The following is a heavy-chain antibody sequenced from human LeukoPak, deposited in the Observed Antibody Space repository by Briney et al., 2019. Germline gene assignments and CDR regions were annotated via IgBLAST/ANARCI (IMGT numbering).Heavy chain of an antibody. CDR2: ISSGSSAI. J-gene: IGHJ4*02. D-gene: IGHD7-27*01. V-gene: IGHV3-48*01. Sequence: GGSLRLSCTASGFSFSTYSMNWVRQAPGKGLQWVSYISSGSSAIYYTVSVKGRFTITRDDAKNSVYLQMNSLRTEDTAVYYCGTGDPRFDYWGQGILVTVSS. CDR3: GTGDPRFDY. CDR1: GFSFSTYS.